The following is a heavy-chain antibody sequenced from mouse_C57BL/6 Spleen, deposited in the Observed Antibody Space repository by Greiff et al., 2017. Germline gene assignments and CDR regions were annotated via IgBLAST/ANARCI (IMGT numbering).Heavy chain of an antibody. D-gene: IGHD1-1*01. Sequence: QVQLQQPGAELVKPGASVKLSCKASGYTFTSYWMHWVKQRPGRGLEWIGRIAPNSGGTKYNEKFKSKATLTVDKPSSTAYMQRSSLTSEDSAVYYCARFGYGSSPFFDYWGQGTTLTVSS. CDR3: ARFGYGSSPFFDY. J-gene: IGHJ2*01. CDR2: IAPNSGGT. V-gene: IGHV1-72*01. CDR1: GYTFTSYW.